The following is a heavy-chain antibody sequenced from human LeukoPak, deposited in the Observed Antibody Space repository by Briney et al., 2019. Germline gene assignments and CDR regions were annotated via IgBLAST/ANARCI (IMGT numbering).Heavy chain of an antibody. V-gene: IGHV4-34*01. J-gene: IGHJ6*02. CDR2: INHSGST. CDR1: GGSLSGYY. CDR3: ARVPYCSGGSCNYYYYYGMDV. D-gene: IGHD2-15*01. Sequence: SETLSLTCAVYGGSLSGYYWSWIRQPPGKGLEWIGEINHSGSTNYNPSLKSRLTISVDTSKNQFSLQLSSVTAADTAVYYCARVPYCSGGSCNYYYYYGMDVWGQGTTVTVSS.